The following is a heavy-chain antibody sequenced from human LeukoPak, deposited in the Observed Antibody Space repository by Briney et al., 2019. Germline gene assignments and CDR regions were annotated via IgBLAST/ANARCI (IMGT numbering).Heavy chain of an antibody. CDR1: GFTVSSNY. CDR3: ALYYYDSSGYYNWFDP. D-gene: IGHD3-22*01. CDR2: IYSGGST. Sequence: PGGSLGLSCAASGFTVSSNYMSWVRQAPGKGLEWVSVIYSGGSTYCADSVKGRFTISRDNSKNTLYLQMNSLRAEDTAVYYCALYYYDSSGYYNWFDPWGQGTLVTVSS. J-gene: IGHJ5*01. V-gene: IGHV3-53*01.